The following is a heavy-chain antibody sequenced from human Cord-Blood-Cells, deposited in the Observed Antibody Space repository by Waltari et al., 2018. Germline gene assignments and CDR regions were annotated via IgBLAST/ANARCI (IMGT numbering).Heavy chain of an antibody. CDR2: MNPNSGNT. V-gene: IGHV1-8*01. D-gene: IGHD6-19*01. CDR1: GYTFTSYD. Sequence: QVQLVQSGAEVKKPGASVKVSCKASGYTFTSYDINWVRQATGQGLEWMGWMNPNSGNTGDAQKFQGRVTMTRNTSISTAYMELSSLRSEDTAVYYCARVAVAGTFFFDDAFDIWGQGTMVTVSS. J-gene: IGHJ3*02. CDR3: ARVAVAGTFFFDDAFDI.